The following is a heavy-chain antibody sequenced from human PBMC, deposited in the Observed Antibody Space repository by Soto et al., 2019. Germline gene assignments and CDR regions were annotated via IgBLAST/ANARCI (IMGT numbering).Heavy chain of an antibody. V-gene: IGHV3-13*01. Sequence: GSLRLSCAASGFTFSSYDMHWVRQATGKGLEWVSAIGTAGDTYYPGSVKGRFTISRENAKNSLYLQMNSLRAGDTAVYYCARGNEKYYYGSGSYGMDVWGQGTTVTVSS. CDR1: GFTFSSYD. J-gene: IGHJ6*02. D-gene: IGHD3-10*01. CDR3: ARGNEKYYYGSGSYGMDV. CDR2: IGTAGDT.